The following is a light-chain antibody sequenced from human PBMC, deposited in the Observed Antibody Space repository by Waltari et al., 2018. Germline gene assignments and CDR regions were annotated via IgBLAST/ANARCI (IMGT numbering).Light chain of an antibody. CDR3: NSYSSGSSLVL. Sequence: QSALTQPASVSGSPGQSITISCTGTSSDVGTYNYVSWYQQHPGKAPKLMIYDVSNRPPGVSDRVSGSKSCSTSSLTIFGLQAEDETIYYCNSYSSGSSLVLFGGGTKLTVV. V-gene: IGLV2-14*03. CDR2: DVS. CDR1: SSDVGTYNY. J-gene: IGLJ2*01.